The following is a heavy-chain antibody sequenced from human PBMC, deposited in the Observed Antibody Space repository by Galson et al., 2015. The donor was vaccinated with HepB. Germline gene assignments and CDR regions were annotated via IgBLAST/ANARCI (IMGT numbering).Heavy chain of an antibody. D-gene: IGHD3-22*01. V-gene: IGHV3-21*06. Sequence: SLRLSCAASGFTFSSYSMNWVRQAPGKGLEWVSSINSGSSYISYADSVKGRFTISRDNTKNSLYLQMNSLRAEDTAVYYCARDRANYYDSSGYYPHDAFDIWGQGTMVTVSS. J-gene: IGHJ3*02. CDR3: ARDRANYYDSSGYYPHDAFDI. CDR2: INSGSSYI. CDR1: GFTFSSYS.